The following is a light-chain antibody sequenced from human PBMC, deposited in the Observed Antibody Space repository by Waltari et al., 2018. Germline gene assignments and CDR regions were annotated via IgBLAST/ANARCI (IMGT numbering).Light chain of an antibody. Sequence: QSALTQPRSVSGSPGPSVTLYCTGTSSAVGGCNNVSWYQQHPGKVPKLMIYDVSKRPSGVPDRFSGSKSGNTASLTISGLQAEDEADYYCCSYAGSYSFVFGTGTKVTVL. CDR3: CSYAGSYSFV. J-gene: IGLJ1*01. CDR2: DVS. V-gene: IGLV2-11*01. CDR1: SSAVGGCNN.